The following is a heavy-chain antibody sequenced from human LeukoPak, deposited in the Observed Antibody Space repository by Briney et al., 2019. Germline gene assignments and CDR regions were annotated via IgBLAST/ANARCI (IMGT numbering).Heavy chain of an antibody. CDR2: ISAYNGNT. D-gene: IGHD2-2*01. CDR3: ARGPIIDIAIVPAADEYYYMDV. J-gene: IGHJ6*03. CDR1: GYTFTSYG. V-gene: IGHV1-18*01. Sequence: ASVKVSCKASGYTFTSYGITWVRQAPGQGLEWMGCISAYNGNTNYAQKLQGRVTMTTDRSTSTAYMELRSLRSDDTAVYYCARGPIIDIAIVPAADEYYYMDVWGKGTTVTISS.